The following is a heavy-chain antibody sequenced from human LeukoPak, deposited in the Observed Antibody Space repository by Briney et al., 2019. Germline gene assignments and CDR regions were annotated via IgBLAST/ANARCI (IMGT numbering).Heavy chain of an antibody. Sequence: PGGSLRLSCAASGFTFSSYSMNWVRQAPGRGLEWVPTIGGSGESTYYADSVKGRFTISRDNSKNTVYLQLNSLRAEDTAVYFCAKDSATYGRFDYWGQGTLVTVSS. CDR1: GFTFSSYS. V-gene: IGHV3-23*01. D-gene: IGHD3-10*01. J-gene: IGHJ4*02. CDR3: AKDSATYGRFDY. CDR2: IGGSGEST.